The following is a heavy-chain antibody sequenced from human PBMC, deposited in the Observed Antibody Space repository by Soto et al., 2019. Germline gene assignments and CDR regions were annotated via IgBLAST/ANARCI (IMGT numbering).Heavy chain of an antibody. D-gene: IGHD6-13*01. V-gene: IGHV1-69*02. CDR1: GGTFSSYT. J-gene: IGHJ3*02. CDR2: IIPILGIA. Sequence: QVQLVQSGAEVKKPGSSVKVSCKASGGTFSSYTISWVRQAPGQGLEWMGRIIPILGIANYAQKFQGRVTIAADTSTRTTYTALSGLRTEDTAVYYFARGPYGSEQKLGYAFDIWGQGTMVTVSS. CDR3: ARGPYGSEQKLGYAFDI.